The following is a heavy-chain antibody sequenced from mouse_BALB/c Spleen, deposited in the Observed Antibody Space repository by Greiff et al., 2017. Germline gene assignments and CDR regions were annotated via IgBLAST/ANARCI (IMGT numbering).Heavy chain of an antibody. Sequence: VQLQQSGPGLVAPSQSLSITCTVSGFSLTGDGGNWVRQPPGKGLEWLGMIWGDGSTDYNSALKSRLSISKDNSKSQVFLKMNSLQTDDTARYYCARDQEGYGFHYAMDYWGQGTSVTVSS. CDR2: IWGDGST. D-gene: IGHD2-2*01. V-gene: IGHV2-6-7*01. J-gene: IGHJ4*01. CDR3: ARDQEGYGFHYAMDY. CDR1: GFSLTGDG.